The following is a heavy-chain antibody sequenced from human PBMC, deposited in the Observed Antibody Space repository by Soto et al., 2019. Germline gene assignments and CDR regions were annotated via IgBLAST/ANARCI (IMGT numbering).Heavy chain of an antibody. CDR1: GFTFNSYA. D-gene: IGHD6-19*01. CDR3: AKELVNSGWTYFDC. Sequence: GGTLRLSCAASGFTFNSYAMSWVRQAPGKGLEWVSAISDSVGRTYYADFVKGRFTISRDNYKNTLYLQINSLRAEDTAVYFCAKELVNSGWTYFDCWGQGTLVTVSS. V-gene: IGHV3-23*01. J-gene: IGHJ4*02. CDR2: ISDSVGRT.